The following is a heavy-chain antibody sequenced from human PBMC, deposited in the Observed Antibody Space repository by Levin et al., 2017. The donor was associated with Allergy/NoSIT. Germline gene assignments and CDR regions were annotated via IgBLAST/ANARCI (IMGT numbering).Heavy chain of an antibody. CDR3: ARGCGGSCYFNYYYMDV. CDR1: GFTVSSNY. D-gene: IGHD2-15*01. V-gene: IGHV3-66*02. J-gene: IGHJ6*03. CDR2: IYSGGSA. Sequence: GGSLRLSCAASGFTVSSNYMSWVRQAPGKGLEWVSVIYSGGSAYYADSVKGRFTISRDNSKNTLYLQMNSLRAEDTAVYYCARGCGGSCYFNYYYMDVWGKGTTVTVSS.